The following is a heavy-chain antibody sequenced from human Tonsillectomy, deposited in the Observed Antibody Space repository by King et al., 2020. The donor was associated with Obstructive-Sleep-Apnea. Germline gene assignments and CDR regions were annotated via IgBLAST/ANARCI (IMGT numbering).Heavy chain of an antibody. CDR3: ARVSFVVVPAAKWVFDY. CDR1: GFTFSSYW. CDR2: IKQDGSEK. Sequence: VQLVESGGGLVQPGGSLRLSCAASGFTFSSYWMSWVRQAPGKGLEWVANIKQDGSEKYYVDSVKGRFTISRDNAKNSLYLQMNSLRAEDTAVYYCARVSFVVVPAAKWVFDYWGQGTLVTVSS. D-gene: IGHD2-2*01. V-gene: IGHV3-7*01. J-gene: IGHJ4*02.